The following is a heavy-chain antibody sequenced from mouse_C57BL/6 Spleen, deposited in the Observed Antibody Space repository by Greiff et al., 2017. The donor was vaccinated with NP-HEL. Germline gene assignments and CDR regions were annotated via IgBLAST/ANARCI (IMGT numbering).Heavy chain of an antibody. J-gene: IGHJ4*01. Sequence: EVKLVESGGGLVKPGGSLKLSCAASGFTFSDYGMHWVRQAPEKGLEWVAYISSGSSTIYYVDTVKGRFTISRDNAKNTLFLQMTSLRSEDTAMYYCARTLYYAMDYWGQGTPVTVSS. V-gene: IGHV5-17*01. CDR1: GFTFSDYG. CDR3: ARTLYYAMDY. CDR2: ISSGSSTI.